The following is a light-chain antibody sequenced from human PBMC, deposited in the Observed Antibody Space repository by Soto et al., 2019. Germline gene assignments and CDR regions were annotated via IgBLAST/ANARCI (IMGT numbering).Light chain of an antibody. Sequence: DIQMTQSPSSLSASIGDRVTITCQASQDISHFLNWFQQKPGKAPKLLIYDASNLETGVPSRFSGSGSGTDFTFTISSLQPEDVATYYCQHFDNLPFAFGHGTKVDIK. J-gene: IGKJ3*01. CDR1: QDISHF. V-gene: IGKV1-33*01. CDR3: QHFDNLPFA. CDR2: DAS.